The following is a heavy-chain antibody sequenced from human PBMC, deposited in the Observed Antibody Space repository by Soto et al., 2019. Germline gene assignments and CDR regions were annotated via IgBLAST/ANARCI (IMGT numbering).Heavy chain of an antibody. CDR3: ARGRFIAYDILTGYYYYYGMDV. J-gene: IGHJ6*02. CDR1: VYTLTSYD. V-gene: IGHV1-8*01. D-gene: IGHD3-9*01. Sequence: XSVTVSCQASVYTLTSYDINWVRQATGQGLEWMGWMNPNISNTGYAQKLQGRVTMTRNTSISTAYMELSSLRSEDTAVYYCARGRFIAYDILTGYYYYYGMDVWGQGTTVTVSS. CDR2: MNPNISNT.